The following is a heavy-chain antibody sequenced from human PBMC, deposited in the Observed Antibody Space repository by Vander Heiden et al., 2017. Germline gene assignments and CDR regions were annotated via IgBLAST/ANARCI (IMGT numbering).Heavy chain of an antibody. V-gene: IGHV1-69*01. J-gene: IGHJ5*02. CDR3: ARGTIVGVGISNYRFDP. CDR2: IIPIFGTA. D-gene: IGHD3-3*01. CDR1: GGTFSSYA. Sequence: QVQLVQSGAEVKKPGSSVKVSCKASGGTFSSYAISWVRQAPGQGLGWMGGIIPIFGTANYAQKVQGRVTITADESTSTAYMELSSLRSEDTAVYYCARGTIVGVGISNYRFDPWGQGTLVTVSS.